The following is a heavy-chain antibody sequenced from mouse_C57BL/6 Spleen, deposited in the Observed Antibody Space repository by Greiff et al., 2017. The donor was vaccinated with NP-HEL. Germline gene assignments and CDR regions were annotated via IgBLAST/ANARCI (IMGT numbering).Heavy chain of an antibody. CDR3: ARHIDSSGYGHYYAMDY. J-gene: IGHJ4*01. Sequence: EVMLVESGGDLVKPGGSLKLSCAASGFTFSSYGMSWVRQTPDKRLEWVATISSGGSYTYYLDSVKGRFTISRDNAKNTLYLQMSSLKSEDTAMYYCARHIDSSGYGHYYAMDYWGQGTSVTVSS. V-gene: IGHV5-6*01. D-gene: IGHD3-2*02. CDR2: ISSGGSYT. CDR1: GFTFSSYG.